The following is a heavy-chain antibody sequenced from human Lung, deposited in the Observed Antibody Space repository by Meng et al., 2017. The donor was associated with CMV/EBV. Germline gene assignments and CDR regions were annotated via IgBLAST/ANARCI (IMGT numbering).Heavy chain of an antibody. CDR2: INPSGGST. J-gene: IGHJ3*02. Sequence: SXXVSXKASGYTFTSYYMHWVRQAPGQGLEWMGIINPSGGSTSYGQKFQGRVTMTRDTSTSTVYMELSSLRSEDTAVYYCARVGNERITIFGVVTKGAFDIWGQGXMVTVSS. D-gene: IGHD3-3*01. CDR3: ARVGNERITIFGVVTKGAFDI. V-gene: IGHV1-46*01. CDR1: GYTFTSYY.